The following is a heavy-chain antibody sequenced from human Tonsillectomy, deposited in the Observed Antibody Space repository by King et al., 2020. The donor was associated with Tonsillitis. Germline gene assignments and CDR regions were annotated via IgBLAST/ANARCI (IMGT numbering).Heavy chain of an antibody. Sequence: QVQLQESGPGLVKPSENLALTCTVSVASMSSYYCSLIRQSAEKGLEVIGRIHTCGSTNYNPALESRVTMSVDTAKNQFSLKLTSVTAADTAVYYCARDQPVGSTRFDYWGQGILVTVSS. D-gene: IGHD2-2*01. CDR2: IHTCGST. CDR3: ARDQPVGSTRFDY. V-gene: IGHV4-4*07. CDR1: VASMSSYY. J-gene: IGHJ4*02.